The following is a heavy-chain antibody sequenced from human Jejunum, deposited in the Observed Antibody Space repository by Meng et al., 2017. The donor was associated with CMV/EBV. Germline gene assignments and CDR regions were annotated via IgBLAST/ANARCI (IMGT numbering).Heavy chain of an antibody. Sequence: FALSSWNMNWVRQAPGKGLEWVSSISGNSNYLYYADSLKGRFTISRDNAKNSLYLQMDSLRAEDTAVYYCARISDIVVVTSYGMDVWGRGTTVTVSS. D-gene: IGHD2-21*02. J-gene: IGHJ6*02. V-gene: IGHV3-21*01. CDR2: ISGNSNYL. CDR1: FALSSWN. CDR3: ARISDIVVVTSYGMDV.